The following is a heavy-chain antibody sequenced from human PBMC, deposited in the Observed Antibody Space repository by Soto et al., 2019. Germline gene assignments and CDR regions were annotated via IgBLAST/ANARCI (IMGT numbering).Heavy chain of an antibody. Sequence: QVQLVQSGAEVKKPGASVKVSCKASGYTFTSYYISWVRQAPGQGLEWMGWISAYNGNTNYAQKLQGRVTMTTDTSPSTAYMELKSRGSDDTAVYYCVRDLSPVDAWGQGTMITVSS. CDR2: ISAYNGNT. J-gene: IGHJ5*02. CDR1: GYTFTSYY. CDR3: VRDLSPVDA. V-gene: IGHV1-18*01.